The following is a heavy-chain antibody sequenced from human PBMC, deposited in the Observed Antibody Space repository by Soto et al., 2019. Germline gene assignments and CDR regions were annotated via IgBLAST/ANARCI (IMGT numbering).Heavy chain of an antibody. CDR2: ISYDGSNK. J-gene: IGHJ6*02. CDR1: GFTFSSYA. V-gene: IGHV3-30-3*01. CDR3: ARVSLHGSGGSCYEGRYYYYYGMDV. Sequence: GGSLRLSCAASGFTFSSYAMHWVRQAPGKGLEWVAVISYDGSNKYYADSVKGRFTISRDNSKNTLYLQMNSLRAEDTAVYYCARVSLHGSGGSCYEGRYYYYYGMDVWGQGTTVTVSS. D-gene: IGHD2-15*01.